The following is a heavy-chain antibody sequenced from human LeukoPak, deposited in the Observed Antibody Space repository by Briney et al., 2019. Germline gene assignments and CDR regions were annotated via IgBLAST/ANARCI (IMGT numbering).Heavy chain of an antibody. CDR2: ISSSRSYI. V-gene: IGHV3-21*01. Sequence: GGSLRLSCAASGFTFSSYRMNWVRQAPGKGLEWVSSISSSRSYIYYADSVKGRFTISRDNAKNSLYLQMNSLRAEDTAVYYCARAKPAAGSFDYWGQGTLVTVSS. CDR3: ARAKPAAGSFDY. J-gene: IGHJ4*02. CDR1: GFTFSSYR. D-gene: IGHD2-2*01.